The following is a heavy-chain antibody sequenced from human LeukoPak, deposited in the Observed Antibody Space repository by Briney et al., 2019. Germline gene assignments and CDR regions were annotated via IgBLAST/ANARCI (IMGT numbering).Heavy chain of an antibody. Sequence: SETLSLTCTVSGGSISTSNYYWGWIRQPPGRGLEWIGEINHSGNTSCNPSLKGRVTTSVDTSKNRFSLKLSSVTAADTAIYYCARTRDTHRTDYYFDNWGQGTLVTVSS. J-gene: IGHJ4*02. CDR3: ARTRDTHRTDYYFDN. CDR1: GGSISTSNYY. V-gene: IGHV4-39*07. CDR2: INHSGNT.